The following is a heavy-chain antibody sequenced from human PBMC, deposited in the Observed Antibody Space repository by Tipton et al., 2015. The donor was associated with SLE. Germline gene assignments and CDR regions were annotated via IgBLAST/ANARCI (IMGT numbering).Heavy chain of an antibody. CDR3: AREAEVYGMDV. CDR2: ISPRGDGA. Sequence: QLVQSGAEVKKPGASVKVSCKASGYTFSNNFIHWVRQAPGQGLEWMGVISPRGDGANYAQNFQDRVTMTRDTSTNTVDMELSSLRYEDTAVYYCAREAEVYGMDVWGPGTTVTVSS. CDR1: GYTFSNNF. V-gene: IGHV1-46*01. J-gene: IGHJ6*02.